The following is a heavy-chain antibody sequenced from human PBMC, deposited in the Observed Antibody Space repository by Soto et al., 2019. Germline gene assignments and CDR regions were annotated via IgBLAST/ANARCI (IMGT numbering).Heavy chain of an antibody. CDR3: ARVLSSYLDY. J-gene: IGHJ4*02. CDR1: GGSISSGGYY. Sequence: SSETLSLTCTVSGGSISSGGYYWSWIRQHPGKGLEWIGYIYYSGSTYYNPSLKSRVTISVDTSKNQFSLKLSSVTAADTAVYYCARVLSSYLDYWDQGTLVTVSS. CDR2: IYYSGST. V-gene: IGHV4-31*03. D-gene: IGHD2-2*01.